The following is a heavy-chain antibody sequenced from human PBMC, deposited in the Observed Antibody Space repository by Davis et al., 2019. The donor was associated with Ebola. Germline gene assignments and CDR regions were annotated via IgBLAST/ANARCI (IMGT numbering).Heavy chain of an antibody. J-gene: IGHJ5*02. Sequence: SLKISCAASGFTFSSYWMSWVRQAPGKGLEWVSGISWNSGSIGYADSVKGRFTISRDNAKNSLYLQMNSLRAEDTAVYYCARDGAVAGMRWFDPWGQGTLVTVSS. V-gene: IGHV3-9*01. CDR1: GFTFSSYW. D-gene: IGHD6-19*01. CDR3: ARDGAVAGMRWFDP. CDR2: ISWNSGSI.